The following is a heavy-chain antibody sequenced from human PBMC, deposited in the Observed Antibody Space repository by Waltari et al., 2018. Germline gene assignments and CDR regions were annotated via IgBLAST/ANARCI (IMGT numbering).Heavy chain of an antibody. CDR2: IYHSGST. J-gene: IGHJ4*02. V-gene: IGHV4-38-2*01. Sequence: QVQLQESGPGLVKPSETLSLTCAVSGYSISSGHYWGWIRQPPGKGLEWIGSIYHSGSTYYNPSLKRRVTISVDTSKNQFSLKLSSVTAADTAVYYCARATGGFDYWGQGTLVTVSS. D-gene: IGHD7-27*01. CDR3: ARATGGFDY. CDR1: GYSISSGHY.